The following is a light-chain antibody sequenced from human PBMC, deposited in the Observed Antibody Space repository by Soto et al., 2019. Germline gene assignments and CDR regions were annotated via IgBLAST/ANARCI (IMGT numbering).Light chain of an antibody. Sequence: EIVMTQSPATLSVSPGERATLSCRASQSVSSNLAWYQQKPGQAPRLLIYGASTRATGIPARFSGSGSGTEFTLPISSLQSEDFVVYYCQQYNNWPPWTFGQGTKVEIK. CDR3: QQYNNWPPWT. J-gene: IGKJ1*01. CDR1: QSVSSN. CDR2: GAS. V-gene: IGKV3-15*01.